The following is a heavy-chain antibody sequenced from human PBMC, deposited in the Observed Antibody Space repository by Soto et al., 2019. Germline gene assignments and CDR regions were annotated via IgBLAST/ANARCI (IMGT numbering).Heavy chain of an antibody. J-gene: IGHJ6*02. CDR2: IIPILGVT. CDR1: GGTFSSYT. Sequence: QVQLVQSGAEVKKPGSSVKVSCKSSGGTFSSYTISWVRQAPGQGLEWMGRIIPILGVTNYAQKFQGRVTITADKSTSTVYLDLSSLTSEDTAVYYCERDGQVAVVTTTIGYYYDGMDAWGQGTTVTVSS. D-gene: IGHD2-15*01. CDR3: ERDGQVAVVTTTIGYYYDGMDA. V-gene: IGHV1-69*08.